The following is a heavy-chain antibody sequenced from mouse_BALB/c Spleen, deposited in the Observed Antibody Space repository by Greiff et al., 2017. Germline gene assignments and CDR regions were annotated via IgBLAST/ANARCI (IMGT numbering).Heavy chain of an antibody. D-gene: IGHD2-14*01. Sequence: ESGPGLVKPSQSLSLTCTVTGYSIPSDYAWNWIRQFPGNKLEWMGYISYSGSTSYNPSLKSRISITRDTSKNQFFLQLNSVTTEDTATYYCARKNRSWFAYWGQGTLVTVSA. V-gene: IGHV3-2*02. CDR1: GYSIPSDYA. CDR3: ARKNRSWFAY. J-gene: IGHJ3*01. CDR2: ISYSGST.